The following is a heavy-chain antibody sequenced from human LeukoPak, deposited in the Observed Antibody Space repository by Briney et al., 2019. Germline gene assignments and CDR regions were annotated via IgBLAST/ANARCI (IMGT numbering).Heavy chain of an antibody. CDR3: ARRGIHSYGNYYYYGMDV. CDR1: GGTFSSYA. J-gene: IGHJ6*02. CDR2: IIPIFGTA. D-gene: IGHD5-18*01. Sequence: SVKVSCKASGGTFSSYAISWVRQAPGQGLEWMGGIIPIFGTANYAQKFQGRVTITADESTGTAYMELSSLRSEDTAVYYCARRGIHSYGNYYYYGMDVWGQGTTVTVSS. V-gene: IGHV1-69*13.